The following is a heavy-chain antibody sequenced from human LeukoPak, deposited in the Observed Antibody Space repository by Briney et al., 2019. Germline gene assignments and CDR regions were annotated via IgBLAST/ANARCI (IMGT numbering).Heavy chain of an antibody. CDR1: VDSVSSNSAA. D-gene: IGHD6-19*01. CDR2: TYYRSKWYN. CDR3: ARGDSGWPYYFDY. Sequence: PSQSLSLTCAISVDSVSSNSAAWNWIRQSPTIGLEWLGRTYYRSKWYNDYAVSVKSRITINPDTSKNQFSLQLNSVTPEDTAVYYCARGDSGWPYYFDYWGQGTLVTVSS. V-gene: IGHV6-1*01. J-gene: IGHJ4*02.